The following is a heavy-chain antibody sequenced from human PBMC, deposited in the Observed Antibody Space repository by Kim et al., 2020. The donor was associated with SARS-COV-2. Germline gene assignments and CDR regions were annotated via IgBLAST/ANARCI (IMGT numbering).Heavy chain of an antibody. V-gene: IGHV4-59*01. Sequence: SETLSLTCTVSGGSISNYYWSWIRQPPGQGLEYMGYIYYSGSTHYNPSLKTQGPISVDMSKNQYSLKRTPVTAADTAKNFCASGYCSVGSCYPWDAFV. CDR1: GGSISNYY. CDR3: ASGYCSVGSCYPWDAFV. D-gene: IGHD2-15*01. CDR2: IYYSGST. J-gene: IGHJ3*02.